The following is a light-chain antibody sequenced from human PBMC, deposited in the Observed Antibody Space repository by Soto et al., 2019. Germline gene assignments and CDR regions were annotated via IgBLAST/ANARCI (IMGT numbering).Light chain of an antibody. J-gene: IGKJ3*01. Sequence: DIQMTQSPSSLSASVGDRVTITCQASQDISDYLNWYQQKPGKAPKLLIYDASNLETGVPSRFSGSGSGTDFTFTISSLQPEDIATYYCQKYNSAPLTFGPGTKVDIK. CDR3: QKYNSAPLT. CDR2: DAS. V-gene: IGKV1-33*01. CDR1: QDISDY.